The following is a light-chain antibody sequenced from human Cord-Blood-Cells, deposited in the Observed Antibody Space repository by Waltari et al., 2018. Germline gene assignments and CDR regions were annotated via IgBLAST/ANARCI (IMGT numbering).Light chain of an antibody. CDR1: QSVSSY. J-gene: IGKJ3*01. CDR2: DAS. Sequence: EIVLTQSPATLSLSPGERATLSCRASQSVSSYLAWYQQNPGQAPRLLIYDASNRATGIPARFSGSGSGTDFTLTISSLEPEDFAVYYCQQRSNWPWTFGPGTKVDIK. CDR3: QQRSNWPWT. V-gene: IGKV3-11*01.